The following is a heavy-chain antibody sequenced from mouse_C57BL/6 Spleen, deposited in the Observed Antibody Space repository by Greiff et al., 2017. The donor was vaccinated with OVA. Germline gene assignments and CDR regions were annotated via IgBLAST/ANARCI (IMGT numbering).Heavy chain of an antibody. D-gene: IGHD1-1*01. Sequence: EVQLQQSGPELVKPGASVKIPCKASGYTFTDYNMDWVKQSHGKSLEWIGDINPNNGGTIYNQKFKGKATLTVDKSSSTAYMELRSLTSEDTAVYYCARFPHYYGSSHWYFDVWGTGTTVTVSS. CDR3: ARFPHYYGSSHWYFDV. CDR2: INPNNGGT. CDR1: GYTFTDYN. V-gene: IGHV1-18*01. J-gene: IGHJ1*03.